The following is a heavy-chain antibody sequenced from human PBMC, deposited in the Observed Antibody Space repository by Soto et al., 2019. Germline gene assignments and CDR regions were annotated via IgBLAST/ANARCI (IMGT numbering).Heavy chain of an antibody. J-gene: IGHJ6*02. CDR1: GGTFSSYA. CDR2: IIPIFGTA. CDR3: ARIRRDGYNYPYYYGMDV. Sequence: GASVKVSCKASGGTFSSYAISWVRQAPGQGLEWMGGIIPIFGTANCAQKFQGRVTITADESTSTAYMELSSLRSEDTAVYYCARIRRDGYNYPYYYGMDVWGQGTTVTVSS. D-gene: IGHD5-12*01. V-gene: IGHV1-69*13.